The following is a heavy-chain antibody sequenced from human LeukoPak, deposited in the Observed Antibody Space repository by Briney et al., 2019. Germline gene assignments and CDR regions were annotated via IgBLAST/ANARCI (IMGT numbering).Heavy chain of an antibody. CDR2: IWYDGSNK. V-gene: IGHV3-33*01. Sequence: GRSLRLSCAASGFTFSSYGMHWVRQAPGKGLEWVAVIWYDGSNKYYADSVKGRFTISRDNSKNTLYLQMNSLKAEDTAVYYCARAGGYSGYDQPPYYYYYMDVWGKGTTVTVSS. CDR1: GFTFSSYG. D-gene: IGHD5-12*01. CDR3: ARAGGYSGYDQPPYYYYYMDV. J-gene: IGHJ6*03.